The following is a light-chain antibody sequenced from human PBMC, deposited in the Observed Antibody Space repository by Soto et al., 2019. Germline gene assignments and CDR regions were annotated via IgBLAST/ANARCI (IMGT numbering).Light chain of an antibody. J-gene: IGKJ1*01. V-gene: IGKV1-5*03. CDR1: QSISDS. Sequence: DIQMTQSPSTLSASVGDRVTITCRASQSISDSLAWYQQKPGKAPKPLIYEASSLKSGVPSRFSGSRSGTEYTLTISSLQPDDFATYYCQQYNGYWTFGQGTKVEIK. CDR2: EAS. CDR3: QQYNGYWT.